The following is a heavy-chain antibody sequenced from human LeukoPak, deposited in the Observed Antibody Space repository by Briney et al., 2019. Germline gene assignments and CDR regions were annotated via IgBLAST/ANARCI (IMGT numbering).Heavy chain of an antibody. Sequence: SETLSLTCTVSGGSISSYYWSWIRQPPGKGLEWIGEINHSGSTNYNPSLKSRVTISVDTSKNQFSLKLSSVTAADTAVYYCARSGSSGYYFTWFDPWGQGTLVTVSS. D-gene: IGHD3-22*01. CDR1: GGSISSYY. V-gene: IGHV4-34*01. CDR2: INHSGST. J-gene: IGHJ5*02. CDR3: ARSGSSGYYFTWFDP.